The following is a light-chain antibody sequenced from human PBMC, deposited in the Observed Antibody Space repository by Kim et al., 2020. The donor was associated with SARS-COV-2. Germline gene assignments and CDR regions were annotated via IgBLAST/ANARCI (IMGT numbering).Light chain of an antibody. V-gene: IGKV1-9*01. J-gene: IGKJ5*01. Sequence: ASVGDSVTITCRSSQAIFIYLAWYHQKPGKAPKLLIQSASTLQSGVPSRFSGGGSGTDFTLTISSLQPDDFATYYCQQLNTFDITFGQGTRLEIK. CDR2: SAS. CDR3: QQLNTFDIT. CDR1: QAIFIY.